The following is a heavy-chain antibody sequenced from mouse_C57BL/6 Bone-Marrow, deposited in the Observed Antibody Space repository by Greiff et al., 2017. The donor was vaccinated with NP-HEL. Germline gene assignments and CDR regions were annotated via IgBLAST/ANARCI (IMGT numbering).Heavy chain of an antibody. CDR1: GFTFTDYY. V-gene: IGHV7-3*01. CDR3: ARDKITTVVENYFDV. J-gene: IGHJ2*01. CDR2: IRNKANGYTT. Sequence: EVKLMESGGGLVQPGGSLSLSCAASGFTFTDYYMSWVRQPPGKALEWLGFIRNKANGYTTEYSASVKGRFTISRATSQSILYLQMNALIAEDSATYYCARDKITTVVENYFDVWGQGTTLTVSS. D-gene: IGHD1-1*01.